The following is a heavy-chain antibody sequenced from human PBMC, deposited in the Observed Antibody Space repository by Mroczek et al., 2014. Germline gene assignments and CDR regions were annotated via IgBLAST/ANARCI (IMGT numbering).Heavy chain of an antibody. D-gene: IGHD3-9*01. CDR2: IYYSGST. J-gene: IGHJ3*02. V-gene: IGHV4-31*03. CDR1: GGSISSGGYY. Sequence: QVQLQQWGPGLVKPSQTLSLTCTVSGGSISSGGYYWSWIRQHPGKGLEWIGYIYYSGSTYYNPSLKSRVTISVDTSKNQFSLKLSSVTAADTAVYYCARGEYYDILTGYPTDAFDIWAKGQWSPSLQ. CDR3: ARGEYYDILTGYPTDAFDI.